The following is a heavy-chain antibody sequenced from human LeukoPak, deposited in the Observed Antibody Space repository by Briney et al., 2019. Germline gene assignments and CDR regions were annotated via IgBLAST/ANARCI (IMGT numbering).Heavy chain of an antibody. Sequence: ASVKVSCKASGYIFAAHYIHWVRQAPGQGLEWMGWINPTNGVTNYAQKFQGRVTLTRDTSINTAYMELRRLTSDDTAVYYCARDFIRGSSFAYRLLESWGQGTLVIVSS. V-gene: IGHV1-2*02. CDR2: INPTNGVT. D-gene: IGHD5-18*01. CDR1: GYIFAAHY. CDR3: ARDFIRGSSFAYRLLES. J-gene: IGHJ4*02.